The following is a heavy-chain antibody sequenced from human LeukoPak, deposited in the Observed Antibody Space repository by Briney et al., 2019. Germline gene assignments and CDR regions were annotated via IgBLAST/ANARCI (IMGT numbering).Heavy chain of an antibody. D-gene: IGHD6-6*01. Sequence: ASVKVSCKASGYTFTGYYMHWVRQAPGQGLEWIGWINPNSGGTNYAQKFQGRVTMTRDTSISTAYMELSRLRSDDTAVYYCARDPEYSSSKCYGCYYYGMDVWGQGTTVTVSS. V-gene: IGHV1-2*02. CDR2: INPNSGGT. J-gene: IGHJ6*02. CDR1: GYTFTGYY. CDR3: ARDPEYSSSKCYGCYYYGMDV.